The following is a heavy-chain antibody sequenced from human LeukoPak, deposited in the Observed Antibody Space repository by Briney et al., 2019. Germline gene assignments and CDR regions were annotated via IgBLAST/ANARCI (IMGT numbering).Heavy chain of an antibody. D-gene: IGHD3-10*01. CDR2: INSDGSTT. Sequence: PGGPLRLPCPAPGFTSITSWMNWVRQAPGKGLVWASSINSDGSTTTYADSVKGRFTISRDNAKNMVYLQMNSLRAEDTAVYYCARAFGSGSQVINYFDFWGQGTLVTVSS. J-gene: IGHJ4*02. V-gene: IGHV3-74*01. CDR3: ARAFGSGSQVINYFDF. CDR1: GFTSITSW.